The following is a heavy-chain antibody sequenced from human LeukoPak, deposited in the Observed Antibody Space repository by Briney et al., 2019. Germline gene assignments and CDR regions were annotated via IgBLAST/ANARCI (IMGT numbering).Heavy chain of an antibody. V-gene: IGHV4-4*02. CDR1: GGSISSSYW. CDR3: AREPGDTFDI. J-gene: IGHJ3*02. D-gene: IGHD1-14*01. Sequence: PSETLSLTCAVSGGSISSSYWWSWVRQPPGKGLEWIGEINHSESTNYDPSLKSRVTISLDTSKNQFSLKLSSVTAADTAVYYCAREPGDTFDIWGQGTMVTVSS. CDR2: INHSEST.